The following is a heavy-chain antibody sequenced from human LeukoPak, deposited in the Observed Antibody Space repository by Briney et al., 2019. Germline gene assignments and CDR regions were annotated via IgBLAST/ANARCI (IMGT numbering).Heavy chain of an antibody. CDR2: INGDGSST. D-gene: IGHD5-18*01. Sequence: GGSLRLSCAASGFTLSDYYMHWLRQVPGKGLVWVSHINGDGSSTGYADSVKGRFTISRDNAKNTLYLQLNSLRAEDTAVYYCVRGKYNYACDGWGQGTLVTVSS. V-gene: IGHV3-74*01. CDR1: GFTLSDYY. CDR3: VRGKYNYACDG. J-gene: IGHJ4*02.